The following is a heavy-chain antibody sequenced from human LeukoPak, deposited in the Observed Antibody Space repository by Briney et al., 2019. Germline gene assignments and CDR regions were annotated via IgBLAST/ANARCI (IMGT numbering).Heavy chain of an antibody. Sequence: PGGSLRLSCAASGFTFSSYGMSWVRQAPGKGLEWVSAISGSGGSTYYADSVKGRFTISRDNSKNTLYLQMNSLRAEGTAVYYCAKEWGFGYYDYVWGSYRPIANDYWGQGTLVTVSS. CDR1: GFTFSSYG. V-gene: IGHV3-23*01. D-gene: IGHD3-16*02. CDR3: AKEWGFGYYDYVWGSYRPIANDY. CDR2: ISGSGGST. J-gene: IGHJ4*02.